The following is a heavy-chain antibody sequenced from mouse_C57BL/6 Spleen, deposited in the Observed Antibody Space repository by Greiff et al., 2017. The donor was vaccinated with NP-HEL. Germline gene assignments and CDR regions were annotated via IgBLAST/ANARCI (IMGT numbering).Heavy chain of an antibody. CDR1: GFNIKDDY. Sequence: VQLQQSGAELVRPGASVKLSCTASGFNIKDDYMHWVKQRPEQGLEWIGWIDPENGDTEYASKFQGKATITADTSSNTAYLQLSSLTSEDTAVYYCTTRVYGSSYEGFAYWGQGTLVTVSA. V-gene: IGHV14-4*01. CDR2: IDPENGDT. D-gene: IGHD1-1*01. CDR3: TTRVYGSSYEGFAY. J-gene: IGHJ3*01.